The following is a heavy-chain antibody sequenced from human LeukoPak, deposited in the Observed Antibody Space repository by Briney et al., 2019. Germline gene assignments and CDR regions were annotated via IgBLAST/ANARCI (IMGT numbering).Heavy chain of an antibody. V-gene: IGHV1-46*01. CDR1: GYTFTSYY. J-gene: IGHJ5*02. CDR3: ARDYDYGDYGWFDP. D-gene: IGHD4-17*01. Sequence: GASVKVSCKASGYTFTSYYMHWVRQAPGQGLEWMGIINPSGGSTSCAQKFQGRVTMTTDTSTSTAYMELRSLRSDDTAVYYCARDYDYGDYGWFDPWGQGTLVTVSS. CDR2: INPSGGST.